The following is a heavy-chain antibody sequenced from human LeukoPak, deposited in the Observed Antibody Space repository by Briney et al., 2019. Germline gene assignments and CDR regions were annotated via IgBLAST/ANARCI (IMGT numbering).Heavy chain of an antibody. D-gene: IGHD3-22*01. CDR3: ARPHYYDSSGYYDY. V-gene: IGHV4-38-2*02. CDR1: GYSLSSGYF. J-gene: IGHJ4*02. CDR2: IYHSGRT. Sequence: PSETLSLTCTVSGYSLSSGYFWGWIRQPPGKGLEWIGNIYHSGRTYYNPSLKSRVTISVDTSKNQFSLKLSSVTAADTAVYYCARPHYYDSSGYYDYWGQGTLVTVSS.